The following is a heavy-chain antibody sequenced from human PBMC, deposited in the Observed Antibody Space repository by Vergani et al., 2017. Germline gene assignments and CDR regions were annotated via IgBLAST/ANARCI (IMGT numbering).Heavy chain of an antibody. V-gene: IGHV3-30*03. D-gene: IGHD3-16*01. CDR3: EREVGGAFDI. CDR1: GFTFSSYG. CDR2: ISYDGSNK. J-gene: IGHJ3*02. Sequence: QVQLVESGGGVVKPGRSLRLSCAASGFTFSSYGMHWVRQAPGKGLEWVAVISYDGSNKYYADSVKGRFTISRDNSKNTLYLQMNSLRAGDTAVYYCEREVGGAFDIWGQGTMVTVSS.